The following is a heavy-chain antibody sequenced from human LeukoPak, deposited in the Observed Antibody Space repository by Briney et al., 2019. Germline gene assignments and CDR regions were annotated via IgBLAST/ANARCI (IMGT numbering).Heavy chain of an antibody. D-gene: IGHD4-23*01. V-gene: IGHV3-23*01. J-gene: IGHJ4*02. CDR3: AKNSYSGNFDY. Sequence: GGSLRLSCAASGFAFSSYVMTWVRQAPGKGLEWVSAISGSGSNTYYADSVKGRFTISRDNSKNTLYLQMNSLRAEDTAVYYCAKNSYSGNFDYWGQGTLVTVSS. CDR1: GFAFSSYV. CDR2: ISGSGSNT.